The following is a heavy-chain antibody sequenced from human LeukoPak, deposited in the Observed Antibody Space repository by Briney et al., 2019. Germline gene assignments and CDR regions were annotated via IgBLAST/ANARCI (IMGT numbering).Heavy chain of an antibody. Sequence: PGGSLRLSCAASGFTLDDYGMSWVRHAPGRGLEWVSGLNWNGDSTSYADSVKGRFTISRDNAKSSLYLQMNSLGAEDTALYHCARGGGIQGYYYYMDVWGKGTTVIVSS. D-gene: IGHD3-16*01. V-gene: IGHV3-20*01. J-gene: IGHJ6*03. CDR1: GFTLDDYG. CDR2: LNWNGDST. CDR3: ARGGGIQGYYYYMDV.